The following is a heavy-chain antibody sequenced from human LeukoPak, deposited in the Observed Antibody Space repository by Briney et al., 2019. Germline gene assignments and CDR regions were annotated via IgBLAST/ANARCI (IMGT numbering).Heavy chain of an antibody. J-gene: IGHJ4*02. CDR1: GFTSSSYW. CDR3: ARDWDWSLDY. V-gene: IGHV3-7*01. D-gene: IGHD1-26*01. Sequence: GGSLRLSCAASGFTSSSYWMNWVRQAPGTGLEWVASIKEDGSEKYYVDSVKGRLTISRDNAKNSLDLQMNSLRAEDTAVYYCARDWDWSLDYWGQGTLVTVSS. CDR2: IKEDGSEK.